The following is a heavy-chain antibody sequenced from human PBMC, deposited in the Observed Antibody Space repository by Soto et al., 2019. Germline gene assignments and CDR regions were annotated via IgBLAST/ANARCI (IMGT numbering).Heavy chain of an antibody. CDR1: GGSFSGYY. V-gene: IGHV4-34*01. J-gene: IGHJ4*02. CDR3: ARNSSYYYDSSAYYVLAY. Sequence: SETLSLTCAVYGGSFSGYYWSWIRQPPGKGLAWIGEINHSGSTNYNPSLKSRVTISVDTSKNQFSLKLSSVTAADTAVYYCARNSSYYYDSSAYYVLAYWGQGTLVTVSS. CDR2: INHSGST. D-gene: IGHD3-22*01.